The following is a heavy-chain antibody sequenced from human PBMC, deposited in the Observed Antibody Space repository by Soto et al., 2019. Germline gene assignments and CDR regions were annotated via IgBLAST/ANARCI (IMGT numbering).Heavy chain of an antibody. CDR2: INPNSGGT. V-gene: IGHV1-2*04. J-gene: IGHJ3*02. Sequence: ASVKVSCKASGYTFTGYYMHWVRQAPGQGLEWMGWINPNSGGTNYAQKFQGWVTMTRDTSISTAYMELSRLRSDGTAVYYCARGITGGITNDAFDIWGQGTMVTVSS. D-gene: IGHD7-27*01. CDR3: ARGITGGITNDAFDI. CDR1: GYTFTGYY.